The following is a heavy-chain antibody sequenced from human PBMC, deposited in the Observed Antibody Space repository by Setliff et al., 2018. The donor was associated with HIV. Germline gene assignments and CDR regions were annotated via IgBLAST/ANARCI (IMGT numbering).Heavy chain of an antibody. Sequence: PSETLSLTCTVSGASISSSSHHWAWIRQPPGKGLEYIGNIYYTGSTHHNPSLESRLTMSVDTSKNQLSLKLSSLTAADTAMYYCASVTLFVRFDFWGLGTLVTVSS. V-gene: IGHV4-39*01. CDR3: ASVTLFVRFDF. CDR2: IYYTGST. J-gene: IGHJ4*02. CDR1: GASISSSSHH. D-gene: IGHD3-10*02.